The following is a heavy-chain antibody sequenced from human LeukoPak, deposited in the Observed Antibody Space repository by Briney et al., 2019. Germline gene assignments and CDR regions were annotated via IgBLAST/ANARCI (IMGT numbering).Heavy chain of an antibody. CDR3: ARATVTQDMDV. Sequence: GASVKVSCKASGYSFTGYYMHWVRQATGQGLEWMGWMNPNSGNTGYAQKFQGRVTITSNTSISTAYMELSSLRSEDTAVYYCARATVTQDMDVWGKGTTVTISS. V-gene: IGHV1-8*03. D-gene: IGHD4-17*01. CDR1: GYSFTGYY. CDR2: MNPNSGNT. J-gene: IGHJ6*03.